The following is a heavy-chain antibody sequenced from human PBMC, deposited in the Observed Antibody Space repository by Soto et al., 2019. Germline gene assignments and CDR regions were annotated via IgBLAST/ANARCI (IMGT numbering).Heavy chain of an antibody. CDR1: GGTFSSYA. J-gene: IGHJ4*02. D-gene: IGHD3-22*01. V-gene: IGHV1-69*12. CDR3: ARGRDDYDSSGYPYYFDY. CDR2: IIPIFGTA. Sequence: QVQLVQSGAEVKKPGSSVKVSCKASGGTFSSYAISWVRQAPGQGLEWMGGIIPIFGTANYAQKFQGRVTITADESTSTGYMELSSLRSEDTAVYYCARGRDDYDSSGYPYYFDYWGQGTLVTVSS.